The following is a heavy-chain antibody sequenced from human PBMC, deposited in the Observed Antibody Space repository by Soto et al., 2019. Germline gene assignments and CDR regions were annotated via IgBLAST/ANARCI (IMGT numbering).Heavy chain of an antibody. J-gene: IGHJ1*01. V-gene: IGHV1-46*01. Sequence: ASVKVSCKASGYLFTAYSMHWVRLAPGQGLEWMGVVNPSGGSTKYAQNFQGRVTMTRDTSTTTSYMELSSLRSDDTAIYYCAREENCSGGTCYSEYFHRWGQGTLVTVSS. D-gene: IGHD2-15*01. CDR3: AREENCSGGTCYSEYFHR. CDR2: VNPSGGST. CDR1: GYLFTAYS.